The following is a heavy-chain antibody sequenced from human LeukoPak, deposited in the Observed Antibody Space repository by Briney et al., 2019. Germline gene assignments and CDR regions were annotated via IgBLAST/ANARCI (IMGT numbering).Heavy chain of an antibody. Sequence: ASVKVSCKASGYTFTSYDTNWVRQATGQGLEWMGWMNPNSGNTGYAQKFQGRVTMTRNTSISTAYMELSSLRSEDTAVYYCASGVRYFDWLSPGMDVWGQGTTVTVSS. D-gene: IGHD3-9*01. CDR3: ASGVRYFDWLSPGMDV. J-gene: IGHJ6*02. CDR2: MNPNSGNT. V-gene: IGHV1-8*01. CDR1: GYTFTSYD.